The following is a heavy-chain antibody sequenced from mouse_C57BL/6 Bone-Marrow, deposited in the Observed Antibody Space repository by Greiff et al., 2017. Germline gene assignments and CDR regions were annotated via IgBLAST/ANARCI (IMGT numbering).Heavy chain of an antibody. CDR2: ISSGASYT. V-gene: IGHV5-6*01. J-gene: IGHJ2*01. CDR1: GFTFSSYG. CDR3: ARHGGSSFDY. D-gene: IGHD1-1*01. Sequence: EVHLVESGGDLVKPGGSLKLSCAASGFTFSSYGMSWVRQTPDKRLEWVATISSGASYTYYPDSVKGRFTISRDNAKNTLYLQMSSLKSEDTAMYYCARHGGSSFDYWGQGTTLTVSS.